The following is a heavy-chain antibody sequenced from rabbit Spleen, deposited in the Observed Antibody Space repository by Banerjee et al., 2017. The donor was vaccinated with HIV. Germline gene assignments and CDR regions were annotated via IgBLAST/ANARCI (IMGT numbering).Heavy chain of an antibody. CDR3: ARNYVNVFDP. J-gene: IGHJ2*01. V-gene: IGHV1S45*01. CDR1: GFDFSDYG. CDR2: INAVTGKA. Sequence: QEQLVESGGGLVKPGGSLKLSCKASGFDFSDYGVSWVRQAPGKGLEWIACINAVTGKAVYASWAKGRFTISKTSSTTVTLRMTSLTAADTATYFCARNYVNVFDPWGPGTLVTVS. D-gene: IGHD1-1*01.